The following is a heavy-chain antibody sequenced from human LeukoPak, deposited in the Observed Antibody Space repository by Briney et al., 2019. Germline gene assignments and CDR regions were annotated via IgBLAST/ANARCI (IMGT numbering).Heavy chain of an antibody. J-gene: IGHJ4*02. D-gene: IGHD5-18*01. Sequence: SETLSLTCTVSGGSISSSPYYWSWIRQPPGKGLGWIGEINHSGSTNYNPSLKSRVTISVDTSKNQFSLKLSSVTAADTAVYYCARGGYTPDLPQTFDSWGQGTLVTVSS. CDR3: ARGGYTPDLPQTFDS. CDR2: INHSGST. CDR1: GGSISSSPYY. V-gene: IGHV4-39*07.